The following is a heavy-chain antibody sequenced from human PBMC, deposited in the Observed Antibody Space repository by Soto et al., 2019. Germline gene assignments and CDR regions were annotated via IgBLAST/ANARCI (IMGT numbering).Heavy chain of an antibody. CDR2: ISYDGSNK. Sequence: QVQLVESGGGVVQPGGSLRLSCAASGFTFSSYGMHWVRQAPGKGLEWVAVISYDGSNKYYADSVKGRFTISRDNSKNTLYLQMNSLRAEDTAVYYCAKEVLPAGRYYYGMDVWGQGTTVTVSS. CDR3: AKEVLPAGRYYYGMDV. V-gene: IGHV3-30*18. D-gene: IGHD6-19*01. CDR1: GFTFSSYG. J-gene: IGHJ6*02.